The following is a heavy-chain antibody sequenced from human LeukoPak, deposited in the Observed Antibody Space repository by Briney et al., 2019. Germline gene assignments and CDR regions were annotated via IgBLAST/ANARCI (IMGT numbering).Heavy chain of an antibody. CDR3: ASRGSGGSYAFDI. D-gene: IGHD2-15*01. J-gene: IGHJ3*02. CDR2: IYYSGST. CDR1: GGSISSSSYY. Sequence: PSETLSLTCTVSGGSISSSSYYWGWIRQPPGKGLEWIGSIYYSGSTYYNPSLKSRVTISVDTSKNQFSLKLSSVTAADTAVYYCASRGSGGSYAFDIWGQGTMVTVSS. V-gene: IGHV4-39*07.